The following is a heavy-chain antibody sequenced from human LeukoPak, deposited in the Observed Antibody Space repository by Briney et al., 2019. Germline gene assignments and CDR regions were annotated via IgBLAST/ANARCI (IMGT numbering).Heavy chain of an antibody. CDR2: IYFDGRN. Sequence: SETLSLTCTVSGDSINSNNYYWAWIRQPPGKGLEWIGSIYFDGRNYSNPSLKSRVTISVDTSKNQFSLKLSSVTAADTAVYYCARGPFYYGSGSYYKILTYYFDYWGQGTLVTVSS. CDR3: ARGPFYYGSGSYYKILTYYFDY. CDR1: GDSINSNNYY. D-gene: IGHD3-10*01. V-gene: IGHV4-39*07. J-gene: IGHJ4*02.